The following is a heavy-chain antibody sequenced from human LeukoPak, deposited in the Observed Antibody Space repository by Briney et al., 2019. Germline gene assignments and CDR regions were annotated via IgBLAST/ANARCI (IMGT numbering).Heavy chain of an antibody. CDR3: ARLGRNIAVAGGGAFDI. V-gene: IGHV4-39*01. Sequence: SETLSLTCSVSGGSISSSSSYYLGWIRQPRGKGLEWIGSIYYTGSTYYNPSLKSRVTISVDTSKNQFSLKLSSVTAADTAVYYCARLGRNIAVAGGGAFDIWGQGSMVTVSS. CDR1: GGSISSSSSYY. CDR2: IYYTGST. J-gene: IGHJ3*02. D-gene: IGHD6-19*01.